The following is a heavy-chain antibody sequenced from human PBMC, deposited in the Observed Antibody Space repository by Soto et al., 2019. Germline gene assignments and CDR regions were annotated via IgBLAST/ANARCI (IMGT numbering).Heavy chain of an antibody. CDR1: GYTFTSYY. V-gene: IGHV1-46*03. CDR2: INPSGGST. J-gene: IGHJ5*02. Sequence: ASVKVSCKASGYTFTSYYMHWVRQAPGQGLEWMGIINPSGGSTSYAQKFQGRVTMTRDTSTSTVYMERSSLRSEDTAVYYCARVYPSDTRYGYVGNNWFDPWGQGTLVTVSS. CDR3: ARVYPSDTRYGYVGNNWFDP. D-gene: IGHD5-18*01.